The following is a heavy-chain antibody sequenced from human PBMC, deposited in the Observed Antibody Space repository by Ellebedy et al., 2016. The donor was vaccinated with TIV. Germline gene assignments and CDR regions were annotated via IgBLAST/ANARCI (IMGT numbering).Heavy chain of an antibody. CDR2: IGTAGDP. CDR3: ARGGTTVAGYYYYGMDV. J-gene: IGHJ6*02. CDR1: GFTFSSYD. V-gene: IGHV3-13*05. Sequence: GGSLRLSCAASGFTFSSYDMHWVRHATGKGLEWVSAIGTAGDPYYPGSVKGRFTISRENAKNSLYLQMNSLRAGDTAVYYCARGGTTVAGYYYYGMDVWGQGTTVTVSS. D-gene: IGHD4-17*01.